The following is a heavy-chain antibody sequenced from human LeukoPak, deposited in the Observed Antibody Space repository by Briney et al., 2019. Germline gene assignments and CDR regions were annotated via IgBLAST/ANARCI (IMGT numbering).Heavy chain of an antibody. CDR1: GGSFSGYY. Sequence: SETLSLTCAVYGGSFSGYYWSWIRRPPGKGLEWIGEINHSGSTNYNPSLKSRVTISVDTSKNQFSLKLSSVTAADTAVYYCARASLTVTTFRFDYWGQGTLVTVSS. CDR3: ARASLTVTTFRFDY. J-gene: IGHJ4*02. D-gene: IGHD4-17*01. V-gene: IGHV4-34*01. CDR2: INHSGST.